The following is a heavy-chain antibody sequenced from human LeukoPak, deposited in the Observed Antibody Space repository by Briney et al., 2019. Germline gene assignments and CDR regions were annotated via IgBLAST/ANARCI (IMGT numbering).Heavy chain of an antibody. D-gene: IGHD3-9*01. V-gene: IGHV3-30-3*01. J-gene: IGHJ4*02. CDR1: GFTFSSYA. Sequence: GGSLRLSCAASGFTFSSYAMHWVRQAPGKGLEWVAVISYDGSNKYYADSVKGRFTISRDNSKNTLYLQMNSLRDEDTAVYFCAKDKDYDILTGRPDYWGQGTLVTVSS. CDR2: ISYDGSNK. CDR3: AKDKDYDILTGRPDY.